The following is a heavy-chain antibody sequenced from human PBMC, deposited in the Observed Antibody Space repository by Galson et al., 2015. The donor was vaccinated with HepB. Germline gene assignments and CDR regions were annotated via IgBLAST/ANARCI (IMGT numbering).Heavy chain of an antibody. Sequence: SVKVSCKASGYTFTGYYMHWVRQAPGQGLEWMGWINPNSGGTNYAQKFQGWVTMTRDTSISTAYMELSRLRSDDTAVYYCARGSDSSSWYGGWVDPWGQGTLVTVSS. CDR3: ARGSDSSSWYGGWVDP. J-gene: IGHJ5*02. V-gene: IGHV1-2*04. CDR1: GYTFTGYY. CDR2: INPNSGGT. D-gene: IGHD6-13*01.